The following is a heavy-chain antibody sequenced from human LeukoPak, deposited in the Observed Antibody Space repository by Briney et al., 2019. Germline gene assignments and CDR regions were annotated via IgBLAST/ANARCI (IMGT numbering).Heavy chain of an antibody. V-gene: IGHV4-4*02. Sequence: SETLSLTCAVSGASISSSNWWSWVRQPPGKGLEWIGEIYHSGSTNYNPSLESRVTISVDKSKSQFSLRLSSVTAADTAVYYCASNGYYCIELWGRGTTVTVSS. CDR2: IYHSGST. CDR1: GASISSSNW. D-gene: IGHD2-8*01. CDR3: ASNGYYCIEL. J-gene: IGHJ6*03.